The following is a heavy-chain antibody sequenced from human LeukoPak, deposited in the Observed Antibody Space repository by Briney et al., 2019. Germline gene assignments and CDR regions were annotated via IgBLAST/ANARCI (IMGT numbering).Heavy chain of an antibody. J-gene: IGHJ5*02. D-gene: IGHD3-10*02. CDR3: ARLMIGDGDWFDP. CDR1: GGSISSGDYY. CDR2: IYYSGST. Sequence: PSETLSLTCTVSGGSISSGDYYWSWIRQPPGKGLEWIGYIYYSGSTYYNPSLKSRVTISVDTSKNQFSLKLSSVTAADTAVYYCARLMIGDGDWFDPWGQGTLVTVSS. V-gene: IGHV4-30-4*01.